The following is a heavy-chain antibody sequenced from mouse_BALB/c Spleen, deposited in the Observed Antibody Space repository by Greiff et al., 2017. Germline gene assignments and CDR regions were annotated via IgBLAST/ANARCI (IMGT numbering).Heavy chain of an antibody. D-gene: IGHD4-1*01. Sequence: QVQLQQSGPELVKPGASVKISCKASGYAFSSSWMNWVKQRPGQGLEWIGRIYPGDGDTNYNGKFKGKATLTADKSSSTAYMQLSSLTSVDSAVYFCARSLLTGIPLYAMDYWGQGTSVTVSS. J-gene: IGHJ4*01. CDR2: IYPGDGDT. V-gene: IGHV1-82*01. CDR3: ARSLLTGIPLYAMDY. CDR1: GYAFSSSW.